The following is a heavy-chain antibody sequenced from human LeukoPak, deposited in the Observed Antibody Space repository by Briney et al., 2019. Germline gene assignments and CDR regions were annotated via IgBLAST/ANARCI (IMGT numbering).Heavy chain of an antibody. CDR1: GFTVSSNY. CDR3: ARVPQLGHFDY. Sequence: GGPLRLSCAASGFTVSSNYMGWVRQAPGKGLEWVSVIYSGGSTYYADSVKGRFTISRDNSKNTLYLQMNSLRAEDTAVYYCARVPQLGHFDYWGQGTLVTVSS. J-gene: IGHJ4*02. CDR2: IYSGGST. D-gene: IGHD6-6*01. V-gene: IGHV3-53*01.